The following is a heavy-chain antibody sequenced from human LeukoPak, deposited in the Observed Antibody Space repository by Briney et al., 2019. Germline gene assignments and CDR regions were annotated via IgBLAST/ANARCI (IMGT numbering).Heavy chain of an antibody. CDR1: GGTFSSYT. CDR3: ARNPYDFWSGYYLFDY. Sequence: GASVKVSCKASGGTFSSYTISWVRQAPGQGLEWMGRIIPILGIANYAQKFQSRVTITADKSTSTAYMELSSLRSEDTAVYYCARNPYDFWSGYYLFDYWGQGTLVTVSS. CDR2: IIPILGIA. J-gene: IGHJ4*02. V-gene: IGHV1-69*02. D-gene: IGHD3-3*01.